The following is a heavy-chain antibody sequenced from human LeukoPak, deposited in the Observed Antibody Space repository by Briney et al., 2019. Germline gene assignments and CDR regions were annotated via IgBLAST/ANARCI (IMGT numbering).Heavy chain of an antibody. CDR3: ARESQEGYYYDNSGMDV. CDR1: GYAFTGYY. Sequence: WASVKVSCKASGYAFTGYYIHWVRQAPGQGLEWMGWINPDGGDTNYAQKFQGRVTMTRDTSISTAYMELSRLRFDDTAVYYCARESQEGYYYDNSGMDVWGKGTTVTVSS. D-gene: IGHD3-22*01. J-gene: IGHJ6*04. CDR2: INPDGGDT. V-gene: IGHV1-2*02.